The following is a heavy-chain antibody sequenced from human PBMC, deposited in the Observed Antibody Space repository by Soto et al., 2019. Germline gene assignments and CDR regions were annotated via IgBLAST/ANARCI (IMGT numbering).Heavy chain of an antibody. CDR2: IYPGDSDT. Sequence: EVQLVQSGAEVKKPGESLKISCKGSGYSFTSYWIGWVRQMPGKGLEWMGIIYPGDSDTRYSPSFQGQVTISADKSISTAYLQWSSLKASDTAMYYCARRAEIEMATTGAFDIWGQGTMVTVSS. D-gene: IGHD1-1*01. CDR1: GYSFTSYW. V-gene: IGHV5-51*01. CDR3: ARRAEIEMATTGAFDI. J-gene: IGHJ3*02.